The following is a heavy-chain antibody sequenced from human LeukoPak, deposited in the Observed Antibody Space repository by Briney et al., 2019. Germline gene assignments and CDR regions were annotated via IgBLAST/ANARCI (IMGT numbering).Heavy chain of an antibody. D-gene: IGHD2-2*01. Sequence: SETLSFTCTVSGGSISTSNYYWGWIRQPPGKGLEWIGNIFYSGSTYYSPSLKSRVTISLDTSRNQFSLKLSSVTAADTAVYYCARGVVVPAKPKHYYYMDVWGKGTTVTISS. CDR1: GGSISTSNYY. J-gene: IGHJ6*03. CDR2: IFYSGST. CDR3: ARGVVVPAKPKHYYYMDV. V-gene: IGHV4-39*07.